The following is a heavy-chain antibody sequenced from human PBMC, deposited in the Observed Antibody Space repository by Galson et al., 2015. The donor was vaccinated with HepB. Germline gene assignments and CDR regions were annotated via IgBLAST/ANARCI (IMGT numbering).Heavy chain of an antibody. CDR2: ISAYNGDT. J-gene: IGHJ4*02. CDR3: ARDPSNTSGRYIYFDY. Sequence: VKVSCKGSGYTWNHYGISWVRQAPGQGLEWMGWISAYNGDTHYAQKFQGRVIMTTDTSTSAAYMEVRSLRSDDTAVYYCARDPSNTSGRYIYFDYWGQGTLVTVSS. V-gene: IGHV1-18*01. CDR1: GYTWNHYG. D-gene: IGHD6-19*01.